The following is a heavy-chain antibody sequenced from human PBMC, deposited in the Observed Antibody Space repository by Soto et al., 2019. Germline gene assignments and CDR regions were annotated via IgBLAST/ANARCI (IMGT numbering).Heavy chain of an antibody. Sequence: QVQLVESGGGVVQPGRSLRLSCAASGFTFSSYAMHWVRQAPGKGLEWVAVISYDGSNKYYADSVKCRFTISRDNSKSTLYLQMNSMRAEDTAVYYCARVPSSSGRAHFDYWGQGTLVTVSS. D-gene: IGHD2-15*01. V-gene: IGHV3-30*14. CDR1: GFTFSSYA. J-gene: IGHJ4*02. CDR3: ARVPSSSGRAHFDY. CDR2: ISYDGSNK.